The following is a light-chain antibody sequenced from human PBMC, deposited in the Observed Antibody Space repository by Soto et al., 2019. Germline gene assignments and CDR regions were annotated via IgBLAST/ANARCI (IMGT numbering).Light chain of an antibody. V-gene: IGKV3-11*01. Sequence: VVMTQSPATLSVSPWERATLSCRASQSVSINLAWYQQKPGQAPRLLIYDASNRATGIPARFSGSGSGTDFTLTISSLEPEDFAVYYCQQRSNWPFFGQGTRLEIK. J-gene: IGKJ5*01. CDR2: DAS. CDR1: QSVSIN. CDR3: QQRSNWPF.